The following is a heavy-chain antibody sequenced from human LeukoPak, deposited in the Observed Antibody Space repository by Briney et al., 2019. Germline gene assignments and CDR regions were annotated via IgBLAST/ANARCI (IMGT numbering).Heavy chain of an antibody. J-gene: IGHJ4*02. V-gene: IGHV5-51*01. CDR3: ARGSAAADYYFDC. CDR2: IYPGDSDT. Sequence: GESLKISCKGSGYSFTSYWIGWVRQMPGKGLEWMGVIYPGDSDTRYSPSFQGKVPISADKSISTAHLQWSSLKASDTAMYYCARGSAAADYYFDCWGQGTLVTVSS. D-gene: IGHD6-13*01. CDR1: GYSFTSYW.